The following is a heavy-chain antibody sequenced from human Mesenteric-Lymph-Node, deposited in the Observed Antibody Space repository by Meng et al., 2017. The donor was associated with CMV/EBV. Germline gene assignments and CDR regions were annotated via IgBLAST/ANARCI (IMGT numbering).Heavy chain of an antibody. V-gene: IGHV4-30-4*08. D-gene: IGHD3-3*01. CDR3: ARLIYDYWSAEGDY. Sequence: SVGSLSSGVFYWGWIRQPPGKGLEWIAYIYYTGITFYNPSLKSRLTVSVDASTSQFSLRLTSVTASDTAVYYCARLIYDYWSAEGDYWGQGTLVTVSS. J-gene: IGHJ4*02. CDR2: IYYTGIT. CDR1: VGSLSSGVFY.